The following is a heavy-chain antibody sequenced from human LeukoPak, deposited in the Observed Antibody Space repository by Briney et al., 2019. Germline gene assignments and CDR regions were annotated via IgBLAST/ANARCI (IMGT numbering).Heavy chain of an antibody. V-gene: IGHV1-2*02. J-gene: IGHJ4*02. D-gene: IGHD3-3*01. Sequence: GASVKVSCKASVYTFTGYYMHWVRQAPGQGREWMGWINPNSGGTNYAQKFQGRVTMTRDTSISTAYMELSRLRSDDTAVYYCASLPNYDFWSGSFDYWGQGTLVTVSS. CDR1: VYTFTGYY. CDR2: INPNSGGT. CDR3: ASLPNYDFWSGSFDY.